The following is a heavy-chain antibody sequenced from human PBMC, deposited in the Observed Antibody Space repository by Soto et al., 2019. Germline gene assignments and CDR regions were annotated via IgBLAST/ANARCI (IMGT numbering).Heavy chain of an antibody. J-gene: IGHJ4*02. CDR3: AKPKGPAGYCTNGVCPDYFDY. CDR2: ITGSGSSI. Sequence: DVQLLESGGGLVQPGGSLKLSCVASGFSFNKYAMIWVRQAPGKGQEWVSGITGSGSSIQYTASVKGRFTISRDNSKNTVYLQMDYLRAEDTAMYYCAKPKGPAGYCTNGVCPDYFDYWGQGTLVTVSS. D-gene: IGHD2-8*01. V-gene: IGHV3-23*01. CDR1: GFSFNKYA.